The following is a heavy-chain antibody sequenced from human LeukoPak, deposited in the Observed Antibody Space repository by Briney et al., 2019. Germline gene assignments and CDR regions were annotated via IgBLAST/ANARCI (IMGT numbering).Heavy chain of an antibody. CDR3: AKDMSYYDSSLFDY. Sequence: GGSLRLSCAASGFTFDDHTMHWVRQAPGKGLEWVSLITPDGGGTYYVDSVKGRFTISRDNSKNSLYLQMNSLRTEDTALYYCAKDMSYYDSSLFDYWGQGTLVTVSS. V-gene: IGHV3-43*01. J-gene: IGHJ4*02. D-gene: IGHD3-22*01. CDR2: ITPDGGGT. CDR1: GFTFDDHT.